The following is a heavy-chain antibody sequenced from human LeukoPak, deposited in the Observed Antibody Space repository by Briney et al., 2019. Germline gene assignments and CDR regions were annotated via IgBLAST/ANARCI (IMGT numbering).Heavy chain of an antibody. CDR3: ARDLSSTSNWELDY. CDR1: GYTFIHYF. D-gene: IGHD7-27*01. CDR2: INSNSGGT. Sequence: GAAVKVSCKASGYTFIHYFMHWVRQAPGQGLEWMGRINSNSGGTEYTQKFQGRVTMTRDTSITTVYMELSSLTSDDTAVYYCARDLSSTSNWELDYWGQGTLVTVSS. J-gene: IGHJ4*02. V-gene: IGHV1-2*06.